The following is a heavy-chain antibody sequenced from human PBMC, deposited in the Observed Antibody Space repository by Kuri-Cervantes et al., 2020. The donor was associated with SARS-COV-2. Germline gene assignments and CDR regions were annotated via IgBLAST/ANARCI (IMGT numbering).Heavy chain of an antibody. CDR1: GFTFSGYW. V-gene: IGHV3-7*01. D-gene: IGHD3-3*01. Sequence: GESLKISCAASGFTFSGYWMNWVRQAPGKGLEWVANINQDGSGEYYADSVKGRFTISRDNSKNTLYLQMNSLRAEDTAVYYCARDGRRITIFGVVIITFDYWGQGTLVTVSS. CDR3: ARDGRRITIFGVVIITFDY. CDR2: INQDGSGE. J-gene: IGHJ4*02.